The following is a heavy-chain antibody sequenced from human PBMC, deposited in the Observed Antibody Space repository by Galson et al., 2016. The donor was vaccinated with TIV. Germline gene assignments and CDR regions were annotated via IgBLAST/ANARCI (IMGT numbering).Heavy chain of an antibody. CDR2: VNPNSGGT. J-gene: IGHJ4*02. Sequence: SVKVSCKAFGYAFTSFFVHWVRQAPGQGLEWLGRVNPNSGGTVYAQKFEGRLTLTRDTSTSTIYMELNSLISGDTAVYYCARGGRGSAWYADYWGQGSPVTVSS. D-gene: IGHD6-13*01. V-gene: IGHV1-2*06. CDR1: GYAFTSFF. CDR3: ARGGRGSAWYADY.